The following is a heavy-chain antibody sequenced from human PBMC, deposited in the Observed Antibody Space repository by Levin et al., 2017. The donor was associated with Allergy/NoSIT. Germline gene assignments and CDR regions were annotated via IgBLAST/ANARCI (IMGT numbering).Heavy chain of an antibody. CDR3: AKDNKPYGGNQIYFYYGMDV. Sequence: SLKISCVASGFTFDDCAMHWVRQTPGKGLEWVSGISWNSNSIAYADSVKGRFTISRDNAKNSLFLQMNSLRDEDTALYYCAKDNKPYGGNQIYFYYGMDVWGQGTTVTVSS. CDR2: ISWNSNSI. V-gene: IGHV3-9*01. J-gene: IGHJ6*02. D-gene: IGHD4-23*01. CDR1: GFTFDDCA.